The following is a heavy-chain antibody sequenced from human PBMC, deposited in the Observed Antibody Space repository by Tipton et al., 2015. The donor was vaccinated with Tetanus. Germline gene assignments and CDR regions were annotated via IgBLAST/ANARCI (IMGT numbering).Heavy chain of an antibody. Sequence: TLSLTCIVSGGSISSGTYYWDWIRQPPGKGLECIGNIYYNGNTLQNPSLKSRVTISLDKSKNQFSLKLRSVTAADTAVYYCARSADNWFDPWGQGTLVTVSS. V-gene: IGHV4-39*01. CDR2: IYYNGNT. CDR3: ARSADNWFDP. CDR1: GGSISSGTYY. J-gene: IGHJ5*02.